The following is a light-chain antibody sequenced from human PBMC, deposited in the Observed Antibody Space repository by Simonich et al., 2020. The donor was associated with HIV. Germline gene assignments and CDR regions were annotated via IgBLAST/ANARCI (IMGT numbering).Light chain of an antibody. CDR3: QQYNNWPPVT. CDR2: AAS. V-gene: IGKV1-16*01. Sequence: DIQMTPSPSSLSASVGDRVTITCRAGQELINSLAWYQQKPGKAPKLLIYAASSLQSGVPSRFSGSGSGTEFTLTISSLQSEDFAVYYCQQYNNWPPVTFGQGTKLEIK. J-gene: IGKJ2*01. CDR1: QELINS.